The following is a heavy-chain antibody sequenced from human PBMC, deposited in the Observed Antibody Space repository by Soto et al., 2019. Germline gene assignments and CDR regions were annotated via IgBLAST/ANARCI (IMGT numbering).Heavy chain of an antibody. CDR2: IYPGDSDT. J-gene: IGHJ4*02. CDR3: ARQEYKFDSYSFGY. D-gene: IGHD3-10*01. Sequence: GESLKISCKASGYSFTTYWIGWVRQMPGKGLEWMGIIYPGDSDTRFSPSFQGQVTISVDKSIHTAYLQWSSLKASDSAMYYCARQEYKFDSYSFGYWGQGTPVTVSS. V-gene: IGHV5-51*01. CDR1: GYSFTTYW.